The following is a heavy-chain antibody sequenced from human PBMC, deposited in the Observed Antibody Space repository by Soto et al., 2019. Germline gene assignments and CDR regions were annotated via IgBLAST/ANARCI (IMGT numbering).Heavy chain of an antibody. Sequence: QVQLVQSGDEVKKPGASVKVSCKASGYIFVNYGISWVRQATGRGLELMGWISPYTGKTNSATKVQGRLTMTTDTSTSTAYMDLGSLTSDDTAVYYCVMVDNYVTPTPQDVWGQGTTVTVSS. V-gene: IGHV1-18*01. J-gene: IGHJ6*02. CDR3: VMVDNYVTPTPQDV. CDR2: ISPYTGKT. D-gene: IGHD3-16*01. CDR1: GYIFVNYG.